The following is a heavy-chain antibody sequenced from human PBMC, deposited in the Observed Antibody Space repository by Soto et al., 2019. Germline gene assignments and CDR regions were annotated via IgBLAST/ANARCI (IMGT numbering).Heavy chain of an antibody. CDR1: GXXXXXYG. Sequence: QVQLVQSGAEVXRXXSSXXXXXKAXGXXXXXYGXXXVRXAXXXXXXXMGGIIPIIGPATYAQKFQGRLTITADQSTSTAYMELSSLGSEDTALYYCARDLGTTIAGPPRRETYGWLDPWGQGTLVTVSS. D-gene: IGHD3-22*01. V-gene: IGHV1-69*01. CDR2: IIPIIGPA. CDR3: ARDLGTTIAGPPRRETYGWLDP. J-gene: IGHJ5*02.